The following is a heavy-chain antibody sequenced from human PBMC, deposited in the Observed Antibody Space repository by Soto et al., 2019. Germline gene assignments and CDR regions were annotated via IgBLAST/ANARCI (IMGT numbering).Heavy chain of an antibody. V-gene: IGHV3-49*04. J-gene: IGHJ4*02. Sequence: GRPMRLSCGAAGLTSGDYALSWVRKEPGKGLEWVGFIRSKRYGGTPGYAASVKGRFSISRDDSGNIAYLQMNSLRTEDTAVYFCTRLPRHPRPAFDYWGQGTQVTVSS. CDR3: TRLPRHPRPAFDY. CDR1: GLTSGDYA. CDR2: IRSKRYGGTP. D-gene: IGHD2-2*01.